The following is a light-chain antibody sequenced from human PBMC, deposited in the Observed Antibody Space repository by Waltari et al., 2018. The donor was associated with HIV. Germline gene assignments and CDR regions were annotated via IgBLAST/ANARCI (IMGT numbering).Light chain of an antibody. J-gene: IGLJ3*02. CDR3: NSFTNSGTLE. CDR2: EVT. Sequence: QSALTQPASVSGSPGQSITISCPGASSHIGPSKFVSWYLQRPGKAPQIIIYEVTNRPSGVSDRFSGSKSGNTASLTISRLQPEDEAVYFCNSFTNSGTLEFGGGTKLTVL. CDR1: SSHIGPSKF. V-gene: IGLV2-14*01.